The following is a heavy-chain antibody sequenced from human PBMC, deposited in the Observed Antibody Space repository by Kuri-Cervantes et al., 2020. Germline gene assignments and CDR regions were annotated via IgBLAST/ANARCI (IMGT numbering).Heavy chain of an antibody. CDR2: ISYDGSNK. D-gene: IGHD6-19*01. J-gene: IGHJ4*02. V-gene: IGHV3-30-3*01. CDR1: GFTFSSYA. Sequence: GESLKISCAASGFTFSSYAMHWVRQAPGKGLEWVAVISYDGSNKYYADSVKGRFTISRDNSKNTLYLQMNSLRAEDTAVYYCARDTGYSSGWQYFDYWGQGTLVTVSS. CDR3: ARDTGYSSGWQYFDY.